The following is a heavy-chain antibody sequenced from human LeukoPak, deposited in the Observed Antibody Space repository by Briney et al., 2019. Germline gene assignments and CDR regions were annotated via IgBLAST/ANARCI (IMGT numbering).Heavy chain of an antibody. CDR1: GGSISRYY. Sequence: SETLSLTCTVSGGSISRYYWSWIRQPPGKGLEWIGYIYYSGSTNYNPSLKSRVTISVDTSKNQFSLKLSSVTAADTAVYYCARRRITIFGVDVTDAFDIWGQGTMVTVSS. J-gene: IGHJ3*02. CDR3: ARRRITIFGVDVTDAFDI. D-gene: IGHD3-3*01. CDR2: IYYSGST. V-gene: IGHV4-59*08.